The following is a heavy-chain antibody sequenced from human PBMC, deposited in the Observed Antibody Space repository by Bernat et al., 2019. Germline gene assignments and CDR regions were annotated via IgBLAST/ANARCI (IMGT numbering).Heavy chain of an antibody. V-gene: IGHV1-3*01. J-gene: IGHJ5*02. CDR2: INADNGDT. CDR1: GYSFTRYA. CDR3: ARSPSQSSGWYGEAYSWFDP. Sequence: QVHLVQSGAEAKEPGASVKISCKASGYSFTRYAMHWVRQAPGQGLQWMGWINADNGDTKYSQKFQGRVTISRDPLTNMAYMELSSLTSEDTAVYYCARSPSQSSGWYGEAYSWFDPWGQGTLVSVSS. D-gene: IGHD6-13*01.